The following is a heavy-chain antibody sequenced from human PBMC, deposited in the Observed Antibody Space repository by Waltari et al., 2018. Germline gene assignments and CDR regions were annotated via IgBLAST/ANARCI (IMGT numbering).Heavy chain of an antibody. J-gene: IGHJ4*02. V-gene: IGHV4-59*01. Sequence: QVQLQESGPGLVKPSETLSLTCTVSGGSTSSYYWSWTRQPPGKGLEWIGYIYYSGSTNYNPSLKSRVTISVDTSKNQFSLKLSSVTAADTAMYYCARSGIAAAGTVVQWGQGTLVTVSS. CDR1: GGSTSSYY. D-gene: IGHD6-13*01. CDR2: IYYSGST. CDR3: ARSGIAAAGTVVQ.